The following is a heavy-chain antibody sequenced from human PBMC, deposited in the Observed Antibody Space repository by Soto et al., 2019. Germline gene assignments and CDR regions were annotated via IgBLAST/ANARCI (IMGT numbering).Heavy chain of an antibody. J-gene: IGHJ6*03. CDR3: ARTVANRAGSMDV. Sequence: GGSLRLSCAASGFTFSRYWMHWVRQVPGKGLVWVSRINSDGSSTTYADSVKGRFTISRDNAKNTLYLQMDGLRDEDTAVYYCARTVANRAGSMDVWGKGTTVTVSS. CDR2: INSDGSST. V-gene: IGHV3-74*01. CDR1: GFTFSRYW. D-gene: IGHD2-15*01.